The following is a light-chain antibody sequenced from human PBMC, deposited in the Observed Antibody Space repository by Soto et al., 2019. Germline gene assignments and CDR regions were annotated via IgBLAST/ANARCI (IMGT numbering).Light chain of an antibody. J-gene: IGKJ1*01. CDR3: QQSYDFPWT. CDR1: QSVTTN. CDR2: AAS. V-gene: IGKV1-39*01. Sequence: DIQMTQSSSSLSASSLERFTTTFRASQSVTTNVSWYQQKPGKAPELLIYAASSLQSGVPSRFSGGGSGTDFTLTISSLQREDFATYYCQQSYDFPWTFGQGTKVDIK.